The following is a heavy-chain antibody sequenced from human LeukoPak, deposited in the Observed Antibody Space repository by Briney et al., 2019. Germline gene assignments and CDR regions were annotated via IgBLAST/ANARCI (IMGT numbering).Heavy chain of an antibody. CDR3: ARHFLSSSSWYFAFDI. Sequence: NPSETLSLTCTVSGGSISSGSYYWSWIRQPAGKGLEWIGSIYYSGSTYYNPSLKSRVTISVDTSKNQFSLKLSSVTAADTAVYYCARHFLSSSSWYFAFDIWGQGTMVTVSS. V-gene: IGHV4-39*01. D-gene: IGHD6-13*01. J-gene: IGHJ3*02. CDR2: IYYSGST. CDR1: GGSISSGSYY.